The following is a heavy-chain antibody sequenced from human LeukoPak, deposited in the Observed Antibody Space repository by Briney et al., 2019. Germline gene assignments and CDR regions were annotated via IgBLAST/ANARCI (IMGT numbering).Heavy chain of an antibody. CDR3: ARDEHGSGSYYNFDY. J-gene: IGHJ4*02. CDR2: ISSGSVYI. CDR1: GFTFSTYG. D-gene: IGHD3-10*01. Sequence: GGSLRLSCAASGFTFSTYGMNWVRQAPGKGLEWVSSISSGSVYIYYADSVKGRFTTSRDNAKSSLYLQMNSLRAEDTAVYYCARDEHGSGSYYNFDYWGQGTLVTVSS. V-gene: IGHV3-21*01.